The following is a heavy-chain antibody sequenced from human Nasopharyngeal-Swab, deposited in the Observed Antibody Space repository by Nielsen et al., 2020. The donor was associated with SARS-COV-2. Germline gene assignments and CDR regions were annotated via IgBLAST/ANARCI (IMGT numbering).Heavy chain of an antibody. D-gene: IGHD4-23*01. J-gene: IGHJ6*02. CDR1: GFTFSDYY. CDR2: ISSSGSTI. CDR3: ARDRHGDDSRNYYYGMDV. V-gene: IGHV3-11*01. Sequence: GGSLRLSCAASGFTFSDYYMSWIRQAPGKGLEWVSYISSSGSTIYYADSVKGRLTISRDNAKKSLYLQMNSLRAEDTAVYYCARDRHGDDSRNYYYGMDVWGQGTTVSVSS.